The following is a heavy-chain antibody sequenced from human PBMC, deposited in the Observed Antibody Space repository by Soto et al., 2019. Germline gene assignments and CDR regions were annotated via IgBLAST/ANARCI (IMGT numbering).Heavy chain of an antibody. CDR3: VRESAEELMRYDY. CDR1: GFTFSSYV. J-gene: IGHJ4*02. Sequence: GGSLRLSCTVSGFTFSSYVMHWVRQAPGKGLEWVAVISHDGNNKYYVDSVQGRFTISRDNSKNTLYLQMNSLRAEDTGLYYCVRESAEELMRYDYWGQGTLVTVSS. D-gene: IGHD3-16*01. V-gene: IGHV3-30-3*01. CDR2: ISHDGNNK.